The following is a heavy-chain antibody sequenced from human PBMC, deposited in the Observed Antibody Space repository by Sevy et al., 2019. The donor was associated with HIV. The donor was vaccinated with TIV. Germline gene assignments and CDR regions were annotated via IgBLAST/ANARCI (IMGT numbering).Heavy chain of an antibody. CDR1: GYTFTGYY. J-gene: IGHJ5*02. Sequence: ASVKVSCKASGYTFTGYYIHWVRQAPGQGLEWMGWINPNSGGTNYAQKFQGRVSMTRATSISTAYMELSRLRSDDTAVYYCTRDYGSGSYYLNWFDPWGQGTLVTVSS. D-gene: IGHD3-10*01. CDR3: TRDYGSGSYYLNWFDP. CDR2: INPNSGGT. V-gene: IGHV1-2*02.